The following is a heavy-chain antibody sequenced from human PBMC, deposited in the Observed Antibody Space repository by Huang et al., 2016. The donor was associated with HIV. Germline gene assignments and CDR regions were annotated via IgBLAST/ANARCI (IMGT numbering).Heavy chain of an antibody. V-gene: IGHV3-23*01. J-gene: IGHJ4*02. CDR3: TVLLDY. Sequence: EVKVLESGGGLVQPGGYLSVSVVAFGFTFNKYAMSWVRQAPGKGLAWVSLISGNGNKTYYADSVKGRFTISRDNSKNTVYLQMNSLRAEDAALYHCTVLLDYWGQGTPVTVSS. CDR2: ISGNGNKT. CDR1: GFTFNKYA.